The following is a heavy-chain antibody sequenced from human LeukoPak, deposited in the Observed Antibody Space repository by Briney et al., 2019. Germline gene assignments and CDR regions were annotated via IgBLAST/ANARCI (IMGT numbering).Heavy chain of an antibody. CDR1: GGSTSNYY. D-gene: IGHD3-16*02. CDR2: LYTSGST. J-gene: IGHJ4*02. CDR3: ARERYMITFGGIIVYYFDS. V-gene: IGHV4-4*07. Sequence: SETLSLTCTVSGGSTSNYYWSWIRQSAGKGLEWIGRLYTSGSTNYNPSLKSRVTISEDKSKNQFSLKLSSVTAADTAVYYCARERYMITFGGIIVYYFDSWGQGSLVTVSS.